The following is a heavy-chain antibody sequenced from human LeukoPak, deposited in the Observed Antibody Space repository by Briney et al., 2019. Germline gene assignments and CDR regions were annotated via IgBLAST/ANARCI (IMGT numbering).Heavy chain of an antibody. J-gene: IGHJ3*02. CDR2: INHSGST. D-gene: IGHD2-21*01. CDR3: ASSRLARKHTTKIGVHVVAATRISNAFDM. CDR1: GRSFSGYY. Sequence: PSETLSLTCAVYGRSFSGYYWSWIRQPPGKGLEWIGEINHSGSTNYNPSLKSRVTISVDTSKNQFSLKLSSVTAADTAVYYRASSRLARKHTTKIGVHVVAATRISNAFDMWGQGTMVTVSS. V-gene: IGHV4-34*01.